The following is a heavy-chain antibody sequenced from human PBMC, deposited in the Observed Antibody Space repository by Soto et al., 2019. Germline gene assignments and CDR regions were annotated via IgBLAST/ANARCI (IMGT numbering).Heavy chain of an antibody. J-gene: IGHJ3*02. CDR1: GYSFSNYN. D-gene: IGHD3-16*01. Sequence: ASVKVSCKSSGYSFSNYNFCWVRQAPGQGPEWLGWISGYNGNTNYAQKLQGRVTMTTDSFTSTAYMELRSLRSDDTAVYYCARDKVWGGFDIWGQGTMVTVSS. CDR3: ARDKVWGGFDI. CDR2: ISGYNGNT. V-gene: IGHV1-18*01.